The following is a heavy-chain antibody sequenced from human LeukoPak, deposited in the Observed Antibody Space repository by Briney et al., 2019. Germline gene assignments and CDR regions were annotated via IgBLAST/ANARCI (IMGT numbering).Heavy chain of an antibody. CDR2: IYWDDDK. Sequence: SGPTLVKPTQTLTLTCTFSGFSLRKNGVGVGWIRQPPGKALEWLALIYWDDDKRYSPSLKCRLTITKDTSKNQVVLKMTNMDPVDTATYYCAHTPSSADFDYWGQGALVTVSS. CDR3: AHTPSSADFDY. D-gene: IGHD2-2*01. V-gene: IGHV2-5*02. CDR1: GFSLRKNGVG. J-gene: IGHJ4*02.